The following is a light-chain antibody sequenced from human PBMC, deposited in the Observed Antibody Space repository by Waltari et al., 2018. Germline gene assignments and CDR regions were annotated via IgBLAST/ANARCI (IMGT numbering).Light chain of an antibody. CDR2: DVS. V-gene: IGLV2-14*03. CDR1: NSDVGRSKY. Sequence: QSALTQPASVSGSPGQSITISCTGTNSDVGRSKYVSLYQQLPGKAPKPLLFDVSKRPSGVSNRFSGSKSASTASLTISGLQAEDEATYYCMSYTSASTYVLFGGGTNLTVL. J-gene: IGLJ2*01. CDR3: MSYTSASTYVL.